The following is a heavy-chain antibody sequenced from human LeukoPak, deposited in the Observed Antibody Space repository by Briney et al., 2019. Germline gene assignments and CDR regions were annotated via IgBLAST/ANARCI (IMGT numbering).Heavy chain of an antibody. V-gene: IGHV4-39*07. CDR2: IYYSGST. CDR1: GGSISSSSYY. Sequence: MPSETLSLTCTVSGGSISSSSYYWGWIRQPPGKGLEWIGSIYYSGSTYYNPSLKSRVTISVDTSKNQFSLKLSSVTAADTAVYYCARDKGVRGVIGYWGQGTLVTVSS. D-gene: IGHD3-10*01. CDR3: ARDKGVRGVIGY. J-gene: IGHJ4*02.